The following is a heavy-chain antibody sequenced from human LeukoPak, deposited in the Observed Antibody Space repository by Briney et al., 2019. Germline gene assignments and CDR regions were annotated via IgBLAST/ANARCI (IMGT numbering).Heavy chain of an antibody. Sequence: SETLSLTCTVSGGSISSGDYYWSWIRQPPGKGPEWIGYIYYSGSTYYNPSLKSRVTISVDTSKNQFSLKLSSVTAADTAVYYCARVVSYSNYGDYWGQGTLVTVSS. J-gene: IGHJ4*02. CDR2: IYYSGST. CDR3: ARVVSYSNYGDY. V-gene: IGHV4-30-4*01. D-gene: IGHD4-11*01. CDR1: GGSISSGDYY.